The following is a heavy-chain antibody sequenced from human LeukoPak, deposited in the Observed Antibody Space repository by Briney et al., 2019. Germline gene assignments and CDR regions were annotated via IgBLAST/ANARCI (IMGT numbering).Heavy chain of an antibody. CDR1: GYTFTGYY. D-gene: IGHD3-22*01. CDR3: ARDPITMIVVVSTTLGY. CDR2: INPNSGGT. Sequence: GASVKVSCKASGYTFTGYYMHWVRQAPGQGLEWMGWINPNSGGTNYAQKFQGRVTMTRDTSISTAYMELSRLRSDDTAVYYCARDPITMIVVVSTTLGYWGQGTLVTVSS. J-gene: IGHJ4*02. V-gene: IGHV1-2*02.